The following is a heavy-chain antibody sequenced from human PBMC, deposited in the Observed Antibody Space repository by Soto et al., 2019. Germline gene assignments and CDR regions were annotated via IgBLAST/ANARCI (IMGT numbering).Heavy chain of an antibody. CDR2: IYHSGST. CDR1: GGSISSGGYS. Sequence: QLQLQESGSGLVKPSQTLSLTCAVSGGSISSGGYSWSWIRQPPGKGLEWIGYIYHSGSTYYNLSLKSRVTISVDRSKNQFSLKLSSVTAADTAVYYCASYYGDYGGFDYWGQGTLVTVSS. V-gene: IGHV4-30-2*01. CDR3: ASYYGDYGGFDY. J-gene: IGHJ4*02. D-gene: IGHD4-17*01.